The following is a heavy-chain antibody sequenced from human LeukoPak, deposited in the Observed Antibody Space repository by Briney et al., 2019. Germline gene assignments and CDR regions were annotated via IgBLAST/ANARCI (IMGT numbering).Heavy chain of an antibody. Sequence: SLRLSCVASGFIFDDYAMYWVRQAPGKGLEWVSGISWNSRIIDYADSVKGRFTISRDNAKTSLFLQMNSLTTDDTAFYYCARLTGAASGTYYFDFWGQGTLVTVSS. J-gene: IGHJ4*02. CDR3: ARLTGAASGTYYFDF. V-gene: IGHV3-9*01. CDR1: GFIFDDYA. D-gene: IGHD1-26*01. CDR2: ISWNSRII.